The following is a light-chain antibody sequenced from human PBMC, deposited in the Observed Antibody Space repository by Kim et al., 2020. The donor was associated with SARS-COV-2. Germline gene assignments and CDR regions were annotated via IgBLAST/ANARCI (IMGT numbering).Light chain of an antibody. CDR3: QQYNTHSAT. CDR1: QNIGSW. J-gene: IGKJ1*01. Sequence: DIQMTQSPSTLSASVGDRVTITCRASQNIGSWLAWYQQKPGKAPNLMISKKSDLESGVPSRFSCSGSGTEFTLTITSLQPEDFATYYCQQYNTHSATFGHGTKVDI. V-gene: IGKV1-5*03. CDR2: KKS.